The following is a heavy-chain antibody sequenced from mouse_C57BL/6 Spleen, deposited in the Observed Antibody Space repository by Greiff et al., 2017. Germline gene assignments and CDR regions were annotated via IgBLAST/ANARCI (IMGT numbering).Heavy chain of an antibody. J-gene: IGHJ3*01. V-gene: IGHV1-54*01. CDR1: GYAFTNYL. Sequence: QVQLKESGAELVRPGTSVKVSCKASGYAFTNYLIEWVKQRPGQGLEWIGVINPGSGGTNYNEKFKGKATLTADKSSSTAYMQLSSLTSEGCAVYFCARAADYYGSSYPCAYWGQGTLVSVSA. D-gene: IGHD1-1*01. CDR3: ARAADYYGSSYPCAY. CDR2: INPGSGGT.